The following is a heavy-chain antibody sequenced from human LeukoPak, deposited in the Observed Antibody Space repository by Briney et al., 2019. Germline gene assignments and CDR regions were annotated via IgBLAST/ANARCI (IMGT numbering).Heavy chain of an antibody. J-gene: IGHJ4*02. CDR3: ARLNYYDSSGYYYLDY. CDR2: IYTSGST. D-gene: IGHD3-22*01. CDR1: GGSISSYY. Sequence: SETLSLTCTASGGSISSYYWSWIRQPAGKGLEWIGRIYTSGSTNYNPSLKSRVTMSVDTSKNQFSLKLSSVTAADTAVYYCARLNYYDSSGYYYLDYWGQGTLVTVSS. V-gene: IGHV4-4*07.